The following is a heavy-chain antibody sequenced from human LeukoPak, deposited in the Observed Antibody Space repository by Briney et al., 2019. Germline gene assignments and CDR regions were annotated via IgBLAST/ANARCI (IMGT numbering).Heavy chain of an antibody. J-gene: IGHJ4*02. CDR3: AKATSPRNIPVD. CDR2: SGWNSGSV. CDR1: GFTFDDYA. Sequence: GGSLRLSCTASGFTFDDYAMHWVRQGPGKGLAWVSSSGWNSGSVFYADSVKGRFTISRDNAKNSLYLQMNRLRIEDTAFYYCAKATSPRNIPVDWGQGTLVTVSS. V-gene: IGHV3-9*01.